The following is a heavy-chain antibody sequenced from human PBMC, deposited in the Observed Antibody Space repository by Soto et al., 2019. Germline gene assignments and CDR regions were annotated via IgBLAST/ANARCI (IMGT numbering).Heavy chain of an antibody. CDR1: GGSISSGGYS. CDR2: IYHSGST. V-gene: IGHV4-30-2*01. CDR3: ARAHYGDYGYGMDV. Sequence: SETLSLTCAVSGGSISSGGYSWSWIRQPPGKGLEWIGYIYHSGSTYYNSSLKSRVTISVDRSKNQFSLKLSSVTAADTAVYYCARAHYGDYGYGMDVWGQGTTVTVSS. J-gene: IGHJ6*02. D-gene: IGHD4-17*01.